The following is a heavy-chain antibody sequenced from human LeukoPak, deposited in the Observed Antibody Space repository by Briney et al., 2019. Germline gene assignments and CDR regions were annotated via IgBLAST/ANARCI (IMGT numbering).Heavy chain of an antibody. D-gene: IGHD6-6*01. CDR3: ARDSPGSSRFYHYYGLDV. CDR1: RFAFSTYW. CDR2: IKEDGSEK. Sequence: LAGGSLRLSCAASRFAFSTYWMSWVRQAPGKGLEWVANIKEDGSEKYYVDSVKGRFTIYRDNAKNSLYLQMNRLRAEDTAVYYCARDSPGSSRFYHYYGLDVWGQGTTVTVSS. V-gene: IGHV3-7*05. J-gene: IGHJ6*02.